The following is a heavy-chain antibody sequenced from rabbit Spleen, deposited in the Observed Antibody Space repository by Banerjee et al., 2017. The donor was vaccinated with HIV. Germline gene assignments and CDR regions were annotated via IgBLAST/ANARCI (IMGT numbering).Heavy chain of an antibody. J-gene: IGHJ4*01. V-gene: IGHV1S40*01. CDR2: IYAGSSGGT. CDR3: VREAGYGGYGDGNL. D-gene: IGHD6-1*01. CDR1: GFSSSSGYY. Sequence: QSLEESGGDLVKPGASLTLTCTASGFSSSSGYYMCWVRQAPGKGLEWIACIYAGSSGGTYYANWAKGRFTISSHNAQNTLYLQLNSLTAADTATYFCVREAGYGGYGDGNLWGQGTLVTVS.